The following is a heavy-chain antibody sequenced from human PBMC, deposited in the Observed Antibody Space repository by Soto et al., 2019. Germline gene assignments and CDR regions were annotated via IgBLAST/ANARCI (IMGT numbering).Heavy chain of an antibody. CDR2: IYYIGNT. Sequence: QVQLQESGPGLVKPSETLSLTCTVSGGSXXXXXXXXXRQXPGXXXEWIGYIYYIGNTNYNPSLKSRLTXXVXXXXXXFAXXXXXXXAAXXAXYYCARVRLGRREDGFDMWGQGTMVTVSS. J-gene: IGHJ3*02. CDR3: ARVRLGRREDGFDM. V-gene: IGHV4-59*01. CDR1: GGSXXXXX. D-gene: IGHD1-1*01.